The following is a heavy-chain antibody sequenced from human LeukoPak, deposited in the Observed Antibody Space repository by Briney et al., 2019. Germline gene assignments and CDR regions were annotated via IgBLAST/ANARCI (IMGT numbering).Heavy chain of an antibody. J-gene: IGHJ4*02. CDR2: INPNSGGT. D-gene: IGHD3-3*01. CDR3: ARDGYDFWSGYSDY. Sequence: ASVKVSCKASGYTFTGYYMHWVRQAPGQGLEWMGWINPNSGGTNYAQKFQGRVTMTRDTSISTAYMELSRLRSDDTAVYYCARDGYDFWSGYSDYWGQGTLVTVSS. V-gene: IGHV1-2*02. CDR1: GYTFTGYY.